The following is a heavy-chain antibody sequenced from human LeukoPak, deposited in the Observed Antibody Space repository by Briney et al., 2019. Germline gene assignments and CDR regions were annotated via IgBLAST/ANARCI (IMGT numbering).Heavy chain of an antibody. CDR3: ARQRADYYYYYVDV. CDR1: GGSINSANYY. J-gene: IGHJ6*03. Sequence: PSETLSLTCTVSGGSINSANYYWGWLRQPPGKGLEWIGSIYYSETTYDNPSLKSRVTISIETSKNQFSLKLSPVTASDTAVYYCARQRADYYYYYVDVWGKGTTVAVS. V-gene: IGHV4-39*01. CDR2: IYYSETT.